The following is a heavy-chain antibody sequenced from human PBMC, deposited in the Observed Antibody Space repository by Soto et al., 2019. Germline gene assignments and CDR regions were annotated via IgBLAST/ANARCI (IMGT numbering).Heavy chain of an antibody. D-gene: IGHD4-17*01. CDR1: GYTFTGYA. Sequence: QVQLVQSGAEVQKPGASVKVACRTSGYTFTGYAFSWVRQAPGQGLEWMGWISAYNGNTKYAQRFQDRLTQTTDTSTSTAYVELMSLTSDDTVVYYCARCSTGYRDYGLSLGYWGQGTLVTVSS. V-gene: IGHV1-18*01. CDR2: ISAYNGNT. J-gene: IGHJ4*02. CDR3: ARCSTGYRDYGLSLGY.